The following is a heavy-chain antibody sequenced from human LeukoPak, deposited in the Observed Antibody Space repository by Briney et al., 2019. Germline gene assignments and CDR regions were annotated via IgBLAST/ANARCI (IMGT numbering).Heavy chain of an antibody. J-gene: IGHJ4*02. CDR1: GYTFTING. V-gene: IGHV1-18*01. D-gene: IGHD6-13*01. CDR2: ISANSGDT. Sequence: ASVKVSCKASGYTFTINGISWVRQSPGRGLEWMGWISANSGDTIYAEKFHGRVTLTRDTSTGTAYMELNSLTYDDTAVYYCARDRWYAFDYWGQGNLVTVSS. CDR3: ARDRWYAFDY.